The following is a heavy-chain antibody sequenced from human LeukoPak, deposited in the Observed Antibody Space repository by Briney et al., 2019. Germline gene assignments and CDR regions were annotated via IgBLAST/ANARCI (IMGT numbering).Heavy chain of an antibody. CDR3: AREPVYYDFWSGYLNWFDP. D-gene: IGHD3-3*01. V-gene: IGHV3-21*01. CDR2: ISSSSSYI. J-gene: IGHJ5*02. Sequence: GGSLRLSCAASGFTFSSYSMNWVRQAPGKGLEWVSSISSSSSYIYYADSVKGRFTISRDNAKNSLYLQMNSLRAEDTAVYYCAREPVYYDFWSGYLNWFDPWGQGTLVTVSS. CDR1: GFTFSSYS.